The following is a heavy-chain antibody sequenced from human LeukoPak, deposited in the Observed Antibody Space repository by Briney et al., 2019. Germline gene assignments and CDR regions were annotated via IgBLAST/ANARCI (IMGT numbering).Heavy chain of an antibody. D-gene: IGHD6-19*01. CDR1: GFTFSSYS. CDR3: ARDRYSSGWYGVGLDY. V-gene: IGHV3-21*01. Sequence: GGSLRLSCAASGFTFSSYSMNWVRQAPGKGLEWVSSISSSSSYIYYADSVKGRFTISRDNAKNSLYLQMNSLRAEDTAVYYCARDRYSSGWYGVGLDYWGRGTLVTVSS. J-gene: IGHJ4*02. CDR2: ISSSSSYI.